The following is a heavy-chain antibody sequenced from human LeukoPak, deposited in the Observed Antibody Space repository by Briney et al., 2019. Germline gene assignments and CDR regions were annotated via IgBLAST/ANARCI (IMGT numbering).Heavy chain of an antibody. Sequence: GESLKISCKGSGYTFTNYWIGWVRQMPGKGLEWMGIIDPDHSDTRYSPSFQGQVTISADKSISTAYLQWSSLKASDTAMYYCARSYTTSPDAFDIWGQGTMVTVSS. CDR1: GYTFTNYW. J-gene: IGHJ3*02. CDR2: IDPDHSDT. V-gene: IGHV5-51*01. D-gene: IGHD6-6*01. CDR3: ARSYTTSPDAFDI.